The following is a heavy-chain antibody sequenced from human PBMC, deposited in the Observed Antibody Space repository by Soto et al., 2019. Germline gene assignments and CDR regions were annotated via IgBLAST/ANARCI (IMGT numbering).Heavy chain of an antibody. D-gene: IGHD3-3*01. Sequence: GGSLRLSCAASGFTFSSYWMHWVRQAPGKGLVWVSRISSDGSSTSYADSVKGRFTISRDNAKNTLYLQMNSLRAEDTAVYYCARGTASMYYDFWSGYYGTGPDYGMDVWGQGTTVTVSS. CDR3: ARGTASMYYDFWSGYYGTGPDYGMDV. V-gene: IGHV3-74*01. J-gene: IGHJ6*02. CDR2: ISSDGSST. CDR1: GFTFSSYW.